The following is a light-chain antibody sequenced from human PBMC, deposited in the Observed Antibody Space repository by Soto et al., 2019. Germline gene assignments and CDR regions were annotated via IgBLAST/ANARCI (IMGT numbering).Light chain of an antibody. J-gene: IGKJ5*01. CDR1: QGIGSY. V-gene: IGKV1-9*01. CDR2: TVS. Sequence: HLTQSPSSLCASVVPICTISCRASQGIGSYLAWYQQKPGKAPKLMIYTVSTLQSGVPSRFSGSGSGTDFTLTISSLQHEDFATYYCQQLNAYPITFGQGTRME. CDR3: QQLNAYPIT.